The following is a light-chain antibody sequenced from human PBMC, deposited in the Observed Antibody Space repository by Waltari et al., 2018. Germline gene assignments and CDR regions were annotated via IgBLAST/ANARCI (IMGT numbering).Light chain of an antibody. V-gene: IGKV2-29*03. CDR3: MQGIQLPFT. CDR2: EAS. J-gene: IGKJ3*01. CDR1: QSLLHTDGKTQ. Sequence: DTVMTQSPLFLSVTPGQPASISCKSSQSLLHTDGKTQLFWYLQKPGQSPQLLIYEASNRFSGVPEMFSGSGSGTDFTLTSSRVEAEDVGVYYCMQGIQLPFTFGPGTKVDI.